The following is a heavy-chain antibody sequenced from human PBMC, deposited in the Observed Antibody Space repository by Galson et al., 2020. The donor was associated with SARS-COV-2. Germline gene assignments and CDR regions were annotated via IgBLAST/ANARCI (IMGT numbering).Heavy chain of an antibody. D-gene: IGHD7-27*01. CDR3: ATGDVWFEA. Sequence: GGSLRLSCAASGLTFSNTEMNWVRQAPGKGLEWLSYISMSGITIYYADSVKGRFTISRDNAENSLYLQMNSLRAENTGIYYCATGDVWFEAWGQGTLVTVSS. CDR1: GLTFSNTE. J-gene: IGHJ5*02. CDR2: ISMSGITI. V-gene: IGHV3-48*03.